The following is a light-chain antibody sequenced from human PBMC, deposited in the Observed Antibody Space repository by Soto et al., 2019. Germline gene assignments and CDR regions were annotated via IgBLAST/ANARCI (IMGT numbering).Light chain of an antibody. V-gene: IGKV3-15*01. CDR3: QQYQNLWT. CDR2: RAS. J-gene: IGKJ1*01. CDR1: HYVYSN. Sequence: EIVMTQSPATLSVSPGERATLSCTASHYVYSNVAWFQQRRGQAPRLLIYRASARATGTPARFSGSGSGTEFTLTITSLQSEDFALYYCQQYQNLWTFGQGTEVEI.